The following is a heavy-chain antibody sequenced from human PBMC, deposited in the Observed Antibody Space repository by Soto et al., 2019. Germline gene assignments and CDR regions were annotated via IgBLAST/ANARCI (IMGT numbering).Heavy chain of an antibody. V-gene: IGHV4-4*07. CDR2: IYTSGST. CDR3: ARCTTPYNWNYSDYYYGMDV. CDR1: GGSISSYY. D-gene: IGHD1-7*01. Sequence: PSETLSLTCTVSGGSISSYYWSWIRQPAGKGLEWIGRIYTSGSTNYNPSLKSRVTMSVDTSKNQFSLKLSSVTAADTAVYYCARCTTPYNWNYSDYYYGMDVWGQGTTVTVSS. J-gene: IGHJ6*02.